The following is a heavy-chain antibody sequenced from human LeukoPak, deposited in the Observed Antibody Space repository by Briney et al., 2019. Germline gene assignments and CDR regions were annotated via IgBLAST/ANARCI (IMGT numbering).Heavy chain of an antibody. Sequence: SQTLSLTCAISGDSVSSNSVAWNWIRQSPSRGLEWLGRTYYRSKWYNEYSVDVKSRITINPDTSKNQSSLHLNSVTPEDTAVYYCARDRASLVDFWGQGTLVTVS. J-gene: IGHJ4*02. CDR2: TYYRSKWYN. CDR1: GDSVSSNSVA. CDR3: ARDRASLVDF. D-gene: IGHD3-3*02. V-gene: IGHV6-1*01.